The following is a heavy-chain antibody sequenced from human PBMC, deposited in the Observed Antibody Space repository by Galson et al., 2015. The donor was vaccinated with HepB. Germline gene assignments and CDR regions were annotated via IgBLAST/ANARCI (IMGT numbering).Heavy chain of an antibody. Sequence: SLRLSCAASGFTFSDYYMSWIRQAPGKGLEWVSYISSSSSYTNYADSVKGRFTISRDNAKNSLYLQMNSLRAEDTAVYYCAREFTARYPSFDYWGQGTLVTVSS. CDR3: AREFTARYPSFDY. CDR2: ISSSSSYT. V-gene: IGHV3-11*05. D-gene: IGHD1-1*01. CDR1: GFTFSDYY. J-gene: IGHJ4*02.